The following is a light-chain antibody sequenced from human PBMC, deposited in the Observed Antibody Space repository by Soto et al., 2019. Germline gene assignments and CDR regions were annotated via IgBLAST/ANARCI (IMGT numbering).Light chain of an antibody. CDR3: SSYAGSDNFWV. J-gene: IGLJ3*02. CDR2: DVT. V-gene: IGLV2-8*01. Sequence: QSVLTQPPSASGSPGQSVTISCTGTSSDVGRYDYVSWYQQHPGKAPKLIICDVTKRPSGVPDRFSGSKSGNTASLIVSRLQAEDEADYYCSSYAGSDNFWVFGGGTQLTVL. CDR1: SSDVGRYDY.